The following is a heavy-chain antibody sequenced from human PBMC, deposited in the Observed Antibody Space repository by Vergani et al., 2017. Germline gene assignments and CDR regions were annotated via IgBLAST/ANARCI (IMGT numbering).Heavy chain of an antibody. CDR2: INPNSGGT. J-gene: IGHJ4*02. CDR3: ARDTSPQCQPLLYLTFDY. V-gene: IGHV1-2*02. Sequence: QVQLVQSGAEVKKPGASVKVSCKASGYTFTGYYMHWVRQAPGQGLEWMGWINPNSGGTNYAQKFQGRVTMTRDTSISTAYMELSRLRSDDTAVYYCARDTSPQCQPLLYLTFDYWGQGTLVTVSS. D-gene: IGHD2-2*02. CDR1: GYTFTGYY.